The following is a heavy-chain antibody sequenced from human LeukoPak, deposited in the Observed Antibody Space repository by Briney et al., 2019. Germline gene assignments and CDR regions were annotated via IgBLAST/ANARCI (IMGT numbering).Heavy chain of an antibody. CDR3: AREARYCSGGNCYDKHFYYYYYMDV. J-gene: IGHJ6*03. CDR1: GGSISSSSYY. CDR2: IYYSGST. V-gene: IGHV4-39*07. D-gene: IGHD2-15*01. Sequence: SETLSLTCTVSGGSISSSSYYWGWIRQPPGKGLECIGLIYYSGSTYYNPSLKSRVTISVDTSKNQFSLKLSSVTAADTAVYYCAREARYCSGGNCYDKHFYYYYYMDVWGKGTTVTVSS.